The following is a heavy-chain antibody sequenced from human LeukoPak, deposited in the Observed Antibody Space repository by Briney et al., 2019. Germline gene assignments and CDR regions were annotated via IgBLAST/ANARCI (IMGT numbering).Heavy chain of an antibody. J-gene: IGHJ3*02. D-gene: IGHD3-22*01. CDR1: GYTFTDYY. Sequence: ASVKVSCKASGYTFTDYYMHWVRQAPGQGLEWMGWINPSSGGTNYAQKFQGRVTVTRDTPISTAYMDLSRLRSDDTAVYYCARAGVWDYSDSSGYHNAAFDIWGQGTMVTVSS. CDR2: INPSSGGT. CDR3: ARAGVWDYSDSSGYHNAAFDI. V-gene: IGHV1-2*02.